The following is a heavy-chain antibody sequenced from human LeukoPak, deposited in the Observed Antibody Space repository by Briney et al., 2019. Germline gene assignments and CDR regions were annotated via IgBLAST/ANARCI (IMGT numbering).Heavy chain of an antibody. J-gene: IGHJ4*02. CDR3: ARATYYYDSSGYYVGLGFDY. CDR2: ISSSRSAI. V-gene: IGHV3-48*02. Sequence: PGGSLRLSCAASRFTFSTYNMNWVRQAPGKGLEWVSYISSSRSAIYYADSVKGRFTISRDNAKNSLYLQMNSLRDEDTAVYYCARATYYYDSSGYYVGLGFDYWGQGTLVTVSS. CDR1: RFTFSTYN. D-gene: IGHD3-22*01.